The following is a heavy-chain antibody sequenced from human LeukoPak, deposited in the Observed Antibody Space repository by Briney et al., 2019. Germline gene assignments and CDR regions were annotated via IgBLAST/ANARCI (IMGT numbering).Heavy chain of an antibody. Sequence: ASVKVSCKASGYTFTSYGISWVRQAPGQGIEWMGWISAYNGNTNYAQKLQGRVTMTTDTSTSTAYMELRSLRSDDTAVYYCARDGPGVVVVPAASYYYYGMDVWGQGTTVTVSS. V-gene: IGHV1-18*01. CDR2: ISAYNGNT. D-gene: IGHD2-2*01. CDR3: ARDGPGVVVVPAASYYYYGMDV. J-gene: IGHJ6*02. CDR1: GYTFTSYG.